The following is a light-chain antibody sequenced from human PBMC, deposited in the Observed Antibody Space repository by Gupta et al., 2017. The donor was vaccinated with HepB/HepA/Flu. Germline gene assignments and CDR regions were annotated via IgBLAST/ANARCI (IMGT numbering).Light chain of an antibody. CDR3: AAWDSSLSAQV. V-gene: IGLV10-54*04. J-gene: IGLJ2*01. Sequence: QAGLPQPPSLSKGLRQTATLTCTGNSNNVGNQGAAWLQQHQGHPPKLLSYKNNNRPSGISDRFSASRSGKSASLTITGLQPEDEADYYCAAWDSSLSAQVFGGGTKLTVL. CDR2: KNN. CDR1: SNNVGNQG.